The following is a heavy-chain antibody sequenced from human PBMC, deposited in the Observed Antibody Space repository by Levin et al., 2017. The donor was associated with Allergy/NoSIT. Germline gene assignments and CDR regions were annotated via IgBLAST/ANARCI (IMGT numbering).Heavy chain of an antibody. CDR3: AGGYYYDSSGYYF. CDR2: ISYDGSKK. J-gene: IGHJ4*02. V-gene: IGHV3-30*04. Sequence: GGSLRLSCAVSGFTFSSYAMHWVRQAPGKGLEWVAVISYDGSKKYYADSVKGRFTISRDNSKNTVYVHMNSLRAEDTAVYYCAGGYYYDSSGYYFWGQGTLVTVSS. D-gene: IGHD3-22*01. CDR1: GFTFSSYA.